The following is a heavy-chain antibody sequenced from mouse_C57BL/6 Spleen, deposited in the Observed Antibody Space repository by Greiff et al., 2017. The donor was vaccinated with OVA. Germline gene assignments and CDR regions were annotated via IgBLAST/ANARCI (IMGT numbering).Heavy chain of an antibody. Sequence: EVNVVESGGGLVQPKGSLKLSCAASGFSFNTYAMNWVRQAPGKGLEWVARIRSTSNNYATYYADSVKDRFTTYRDDSESMLYLQMNNLKTEDTAMYYCVRPDGYTFAYWGQGTLVTVSA. CDR2: IRSTSNNYAT. CDR3: VRPDGYTFAY. V-gene: IGHV10-1*01. J-gene: IGHJ3*01. D-gene: IGHD2-3*01. CDR1: GFSFNTYA.